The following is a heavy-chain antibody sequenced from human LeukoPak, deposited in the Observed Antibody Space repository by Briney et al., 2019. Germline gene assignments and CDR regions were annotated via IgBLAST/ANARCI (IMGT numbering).Heavy chain of an antibody. Sequence: ASVKVSCKASGGTFSSYAISWVRQAPGQGLEWMGGIIPIFGTANYAQKFQGRVTITADESTSTAYMELSSLRSEDTAVYYCAGSRSMITFGGVMGFDYWGQGPLVTVSS. D-gene: IGHD3-16*01. V-gene: IGHV1-69*13. CDR2: IIPIFGTA. J-gene: IGHJ4*02. CDR1: GGTFSSYA. CDR3: AGSRSMITFGGVMGFDY.